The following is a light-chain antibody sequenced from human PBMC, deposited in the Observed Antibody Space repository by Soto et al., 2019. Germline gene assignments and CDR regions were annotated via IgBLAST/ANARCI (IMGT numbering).Light chain of an antibody. V-gene: IGLV2-8*01. CDR1: KNDIGVYDF. CDR2: EVV. CDR3: KSYAGSNTYV. J-gene: IGLJ1*01. Sequence: SALPQSPSGSGVDGQSVSIFCTGTKNDIGVYDFVSWYQHHPGKAPRLIIYEVVQRPSGVPDRFSGSKSGNTASLTVSGLQAADEADYFCKSYAGSNTYVFGSGTKVT.